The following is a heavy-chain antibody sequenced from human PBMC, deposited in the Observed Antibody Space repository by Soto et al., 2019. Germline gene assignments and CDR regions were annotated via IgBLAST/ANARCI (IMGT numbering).Heavy chain of an antibody. CDR1: GGSISSSSYY. V-gene: IGHV4-39*01. CDR3: ARGPYYYGSGSYYKPKIYYFDY. CDR2: INYSGST. D-gene: IGHD3-10*01. Sequence: PSETLSLTCTVSGGSISSSSYYWGWIRQPPGKGLEWIGSINYSGSTHYNPSLKSRVTISVDTSKNQFSLKLSSVTAADTAVYYCARGPYYYGSGSYYKPKIYYFDYWGQGTLVTVSS. J-gene: IGHJ4*02.